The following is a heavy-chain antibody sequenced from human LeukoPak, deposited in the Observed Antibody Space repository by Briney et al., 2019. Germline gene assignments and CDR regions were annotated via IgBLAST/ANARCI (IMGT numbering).Heavy chain of an antibody. CDR1: GFTFSDYT. CDR3: AKALTIFGVVPYFDY. CDR2: ISGSGGST. J-gene: IGHJ4*02. V-gene: IGHV3-23*01. Sequence: PGGSLRLSCAASGFTFSDYTMNWVRQAPGKGLEWVSAISGSGGSTNYADSVKGRFTISRDNSKSTLYLQMNSLRAEDTAVYYCAKALTIFGVVPYFDYWGQGTLVTVSS. D-gene: IGHD3-3*01.